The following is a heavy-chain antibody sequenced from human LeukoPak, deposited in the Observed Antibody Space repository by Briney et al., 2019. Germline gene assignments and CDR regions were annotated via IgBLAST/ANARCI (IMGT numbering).Heavy chain of an antibody. V-gene: IGHV3-48*02. CDR1: GFTFSNYS. CDR3: ARVDWMIGAFDI. Sequence: GGSLRLSCAASGFTFSNYSMNWVRQAPGKGLEWVSYISTGSGTIYYTDSVKGRFTISRDNAKNSLYLQMNSLRDEDTAVYYCARVDWMIGAFDIWGQGTMVTVSS. D-gene: IGHD3-22*01. J-gene: IGHJ3*02. CDR2: ISTGSGTI.